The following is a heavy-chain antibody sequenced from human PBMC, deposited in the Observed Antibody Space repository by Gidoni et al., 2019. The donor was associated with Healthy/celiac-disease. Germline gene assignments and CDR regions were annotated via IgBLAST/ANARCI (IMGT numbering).Heavy chain of an antibody. Sequence: VSAISGSGGSTYYADSVKGRFTISRDNSKNTLYLQMNSLRAEDTAVYYCAVDRSPVMEDIDYWGQGTLVTVSS. CDR3: AVDRSPVMEDIDY. D-gene: IGHD2-8*01. CDR2: ISGSGGST. J-gene: IGHJ4*02. V-gene: IGHV3-23*01.